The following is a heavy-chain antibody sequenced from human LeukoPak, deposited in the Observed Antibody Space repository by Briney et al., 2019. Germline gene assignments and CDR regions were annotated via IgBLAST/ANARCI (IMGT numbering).Heavy chain of an antibody. CDR2: MNPNSGNT. CDR1: GYTFTSYD. Sequence: ASVKVSCKASGYTFTSYDINWVRQATGQGLEWMGWMNPNSGNTGYAQKFQGRVTMTRNTSISTAYMELSNLRSEDTAVYYCARGSLGATPFDIWGQGTMVTVSS. V-gene: IGHV1-8*01. J-gene: IGHJ3*02. CDR3: ARGSLGATPFDI. D-gene: IGHD1-26*01.